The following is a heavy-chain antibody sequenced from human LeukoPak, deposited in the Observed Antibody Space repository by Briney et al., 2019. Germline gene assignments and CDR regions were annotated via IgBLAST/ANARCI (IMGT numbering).Heavy chain of an antibody. CDR2: ISGTGSTI. Sequence: GGSLRLSCEVSGFTMSDYYMMWVRQAPGKGLEWISCISGTGSTIYYADSMKGRFTISRDIGKKSVYLQMTALRADDTAVYYCSRGSYDLWSGFSYWGQGTLVTVSS. CDR1: GFTMSDYY. V-gene: IGHV3-69-1*02. CDR3: SRGSYDLWSGFSY. J-gene: IGHJ4*02. D-gene: IGHD3-3*01.